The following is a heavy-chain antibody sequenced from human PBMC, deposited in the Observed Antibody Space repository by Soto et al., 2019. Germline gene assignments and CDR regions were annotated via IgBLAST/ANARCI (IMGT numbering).Heavy chain of an antibody. V-gene: IGHV4-31*03. D-gene: IGHD3-16*01. CDR1: GGSISSGGYY. J-gene: IGHJ4*02. CDR3: ARHVRGGYYFDY. Sequence: QVQLQESGPGLVKPSQTLSLTCTVSGGSISSGGYYWSWIRQHPGKGLEWIGYIYYSGSTYYNPSLTSRVTIPVDTSKNQFALKLSSVTAADTAVYYCARHVRGGYYFDYWGQGTLVTVSS. CDR2: IYYSGST.